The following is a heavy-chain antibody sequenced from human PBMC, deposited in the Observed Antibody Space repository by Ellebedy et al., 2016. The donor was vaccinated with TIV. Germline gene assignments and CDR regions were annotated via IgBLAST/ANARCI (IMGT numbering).Heavy chain of an antibody. V-gene: IGHV4-34*01. J-gene: IGHJ4*02. CDR2: INHSGST. D-gene: IGHD3-16*01. Sequence: MPSETLSLTCAVYGGSFSGYYWSWIRQPPGKGLEWIGEINHSGSTNYNPSLKSRVTISVDTSKNQFSLKLSSVTAADTAVYYCARYHYDNGHWRFDYWGQGTRVTVSS. CDR3: ARYHYDNGHWRFDY. CDR1: GGSFSGYY.